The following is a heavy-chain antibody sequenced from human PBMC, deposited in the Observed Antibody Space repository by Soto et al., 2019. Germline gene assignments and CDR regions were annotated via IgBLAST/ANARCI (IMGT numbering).Heavy chain of an antibody. D-gene: IGHD2-21*02. V-gene: IGHV3-7*01. CDR1: GFTVSSNY. J-gene: IGHJ4*02. CDR3: AKLLNGVTALDY. CDR2: INPDGTVE. Sequence: GGSLRLSCAASGFTVSSNYMSWVRQAPGEGLEWVASINPDGTVEHYLDSVKGRFTIYRYNTRNSLYLQANSLRAEDTAMYFCAKLLNGVTALDYWGQGSQVTVSS.